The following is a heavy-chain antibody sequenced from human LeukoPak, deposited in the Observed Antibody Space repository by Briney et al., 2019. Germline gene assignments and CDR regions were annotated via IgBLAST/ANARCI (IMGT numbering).Heavy chain of an antibody. Sequence: SETLSLTCTVSGGSISSYYWSWIRQPPGKGLEWIGYIYYSGSTNYNPSLKSRVTISVDTSKNQFSLKLSSVTAADTAVYYCARYIAVAGTRYFDPWGRGTLVTVSS. V-gene: IGHV4-59*08. CDR1: GGSISSYY. D-gene: IGHD6-19*01. CDR3: ARYIAVAGTRYFDP. CDR2: IYYSGST. J-gene: IGHJ2*01.